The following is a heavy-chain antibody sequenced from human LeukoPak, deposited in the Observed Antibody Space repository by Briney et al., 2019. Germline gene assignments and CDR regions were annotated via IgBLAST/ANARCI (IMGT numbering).Heavy chain of an antibody. CDR2: ISSSSSYI. Sequence: GGSLRLSCAASGFTFSSYSMNWVRQAPGKGLEWVSSISSSSSYIYYADSVKGRFTISRDNAKNSLYLQMNSLRAEDTAVYYCVRDQGLWFGESFAFDYWGQGTLVTVSS. CDR1: GFTFSSYS. V-gene: IGHV3-21*01. D-gene: IGHD3-10*01. CDR3: VRDQGLWFGESFAFDY. J-gene: IGHJ4*02.